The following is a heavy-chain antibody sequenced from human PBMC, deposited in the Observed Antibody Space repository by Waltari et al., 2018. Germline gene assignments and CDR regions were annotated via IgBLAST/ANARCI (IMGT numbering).Heavy chain of an antibody. CDR1: GFTFGSYG. J-gene: IGHJ5*02. CDR2: IWYDGSNK. V-gene: IGHV3-33*01. Sequence: QVQLVESGGGVVQPGRSLRPSCAESGFTFGSYGMHWVRQAPGKGLEWVAVIWYDGSNKYYADSVKGRFTISRDNSKNTLYLQMNSLRAEDTAVYYCARDTRDWFDPWGQGTLVTVSS. CDR3: ARDTRDWFDP.